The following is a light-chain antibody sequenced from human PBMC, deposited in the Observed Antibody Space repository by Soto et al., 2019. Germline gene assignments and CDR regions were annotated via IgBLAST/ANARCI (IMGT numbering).Light chain of an antibody. CDR1: SSNIGAGYD. CDR3: QSYDSSLSGSVV. J-gene: IGLJ2*01. V-gene: IGLV1-40*01. Sequence: QPVLTQPPSVSGAPGQRVTISCTGSSSNIGAGYDVHWYQQLPGTAPKLLIYGNSNRPSGVPDRFSCSKSGTSASLAITGLQAEDEADYYCQSYDSSLSGSVVFGGGTKVTVL. CDR2: GNS.